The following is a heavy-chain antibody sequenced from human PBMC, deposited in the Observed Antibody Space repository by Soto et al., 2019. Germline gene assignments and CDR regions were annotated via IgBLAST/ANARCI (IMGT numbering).Heavy chain of an antibody. CDR2: ISGSGGST. V-gene: IGHV3-23*01. Sequence: EVPLLESGGGLVQPGGSLRLSCAASGFTFSSYAMSWVRQAPGKGLEWVSAISGSGGSTYYADSVKGRFTISRDNSKNTLYLQMNSLRAEDTAVYYCAKFQYSSGWWSDYWGQGTLVTVSS. CDR3: AKFQYSSGWWSDY. J-gene: IGHJ4*02. CDR1: GFTFSSYA. D-gene: IGHD6-19*01.